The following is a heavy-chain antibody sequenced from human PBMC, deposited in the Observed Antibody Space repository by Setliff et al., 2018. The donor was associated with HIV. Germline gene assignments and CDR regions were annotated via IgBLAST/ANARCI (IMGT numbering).Heavy chain of an antibody. D-gene: IGHD2-15*01. CDR1: GYTFTSYG. J-gene: IGHJ5*02. CDR2: ISPNFGHT. CDR3: AREGPKGYCSGGTKWSDP. Sequence: ASVKVSCKASGYTFTSYGISWVRQAPGQGLEWMGWISPNFGHTKYAQKFLDKVTMTTDTSTSTAYMELRGLRSDDTAVYYCAREGPKGYCSGGTKWSDPWGQGTLVTVSS. V-gene: IGHV1-18*01.